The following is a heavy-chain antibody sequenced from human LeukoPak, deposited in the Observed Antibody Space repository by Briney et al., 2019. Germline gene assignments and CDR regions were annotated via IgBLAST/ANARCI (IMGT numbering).Heavy chain of an antibody. V-gene: IGHV3-21*01. CDR2: ISSSSSYI. D-gene: IGHD6-6*01. CDR1: GFTFSSYS. J-gene: IGHJ6*03. CDR3: ARASLAARRTDFYIDV. Sequence: GGSLRLSCAASGFTFSSYSMNWVRQAPGKGLEWVSSISSSSSYIYYADSVKGRFTISRDNDKNSLYLQMNNLRAEDTAVYYCARASLAARRTDFYIDVWGKGTTVTVSS.